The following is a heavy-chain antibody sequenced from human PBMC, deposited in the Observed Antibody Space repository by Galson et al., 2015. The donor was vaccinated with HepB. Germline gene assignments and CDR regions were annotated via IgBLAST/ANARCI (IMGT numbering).Heavy chain of an antibody. CDR1: GFTFSDHA. CDR3: AKYPSGSGWYSQH. Sequence: SLRLSCAASGFTFSDHAMSWVRQAPGKGLEWVSTISASGSSTYYGDSVKGRFTISRDNSKNTLYLQMNSLRAEDTAIYFCAKYPSGSGWYSQHWGQGTLVTVSS. V-gene: IGHV3-23*01. CDR2: ISASGSST. D-gene: IGHD6-19*01. J-gene: IGHJ1*01.